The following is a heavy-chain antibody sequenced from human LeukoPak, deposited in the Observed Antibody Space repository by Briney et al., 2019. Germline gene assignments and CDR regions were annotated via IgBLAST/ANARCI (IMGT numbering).Heavy chain of an antibody. D-gene: IGHD4-11*01. CDR3: ARSVPSLDYLFDS. Sequence: SETLSLTCTVSGGSISGYYWTWIRQLPGKGLEWIGYIYSSGITNYNPSLKSRVTVSVDTSKNQFSLRLTSVTAADTAVYYCARSVPSLDYLFDSWGHGTLVTVSS. J-gene: IGHJ5*01. CDR1: GGSISGYY. CDR2: IYSSGIT. V-gene: IGHV4-4*08.